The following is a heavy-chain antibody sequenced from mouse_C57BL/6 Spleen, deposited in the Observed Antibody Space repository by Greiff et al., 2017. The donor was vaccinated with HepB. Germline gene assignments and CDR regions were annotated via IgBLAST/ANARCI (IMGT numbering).Heavy chain of an antibody. J-gene: IGHJ4*01. CDR1: GYTFTSYT. Sequence: VQLQESGAELARPGASVKMSCKASGYTFTSYTMHWVKQRPGQGLEWIGYINPSSGYTKYNQKFKDKATLTADKSSSTAYMQLSSLTSEDSAVYYCARHYGNLYAMDYWGQRTSVTVSS. V-gene: IGHV1-4*01. CDR3: ARHYGNLYAMDY. CDR2: INPSSGYT. D-gene: IGHD2-1*01.